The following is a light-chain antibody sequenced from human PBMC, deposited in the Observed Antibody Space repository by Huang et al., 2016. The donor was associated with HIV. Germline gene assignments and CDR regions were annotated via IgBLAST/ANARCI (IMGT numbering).Light chain of an antibody. CDR2: GSS. Sequence: EIVMTQSPATLSVSPGERVTLSCRANRSVNTNLAWYQQRPGQAPRLLIYGSSTRAPGIPARFSGSGSGTDFSLTISSLQSEDFALYYCHQDNNWLLSFGGGTRVDI. CDR1: RSVNTN. CDR3: HQDNNWLLS. V-gene: IGKV3-15*01. J-gene: IGKJ4*01.